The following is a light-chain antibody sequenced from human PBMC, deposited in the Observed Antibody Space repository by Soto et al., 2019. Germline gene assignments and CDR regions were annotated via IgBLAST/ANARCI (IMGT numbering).Light chain of an antibody. CDR1: KNDIGVYDF. J-gene: IGLJ1*01. CDR3: QSYDSSLSGYV. CDR2: GNS. Sequence: QPPSASGSPGQSVTISCTGTKNDIGVYDFVSWYQQLPGTAPKLLIYGNSNRPSGVPDRFSGSKSGTSASLAITGLQAEDEADYYCQSYDSSLSGYVFGTGTKVSVL. V-gene: IGLV1-40*01.